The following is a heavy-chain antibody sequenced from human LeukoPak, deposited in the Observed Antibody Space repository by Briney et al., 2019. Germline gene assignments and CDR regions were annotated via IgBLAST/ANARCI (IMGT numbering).Heavy chain of an antibody. CDR1: GFTFNNYA. Sequence: PGGSLRVSCAASGFTFNNYALSWVRQAPGKGLEWVSSITYNGAATYYLDSVKARFTISRDNSRSTLYLQMDSLTAEDTALYYCAKDGLYFDGSTHIYYFDSWGQGTLVAVSS. CDR3: AKDGLYFDGSTHIYYFDS. D-gene: IGHD3-9*01. V-gene: IGHV3-23*01. J-gene: IGHJ4*02. CDR2: ITYNGAAT.